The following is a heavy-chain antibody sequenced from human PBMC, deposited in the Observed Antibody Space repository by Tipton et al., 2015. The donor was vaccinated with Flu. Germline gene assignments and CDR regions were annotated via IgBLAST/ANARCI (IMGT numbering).Heavy chain of an antibody. D-gene: IGHD6-19*01. CDR3: ARLRWVAPGIAVADYFDY. Sequence: QLVQSGAEVKKPGASVKVSCKASGYTFTSYGISWVRQAPGQGLEWMGWISAYNGNTNYAQKLQGRVTMTTDTSTSTAYMELRSLRSDDTAGYYCARLRWVAPGIAVADYFDYWGQGTLVTVSS. CDR2: ISAYNGNT. J-gene: IGHJ4*02. CDR1: GYTFTSYG. V-gene: IGHV1-18*01.